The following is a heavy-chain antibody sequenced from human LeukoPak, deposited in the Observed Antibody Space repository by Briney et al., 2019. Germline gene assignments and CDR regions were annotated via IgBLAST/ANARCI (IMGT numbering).Heavy chain of an antibody. CDR1: GFTFSDYW. CDR2: IKYDGDEE. D-gene: IGHD5-18*01. V-gene: IGHV3-7*03. CDR3: AKDPGYSYGTGHFDY. J-gene: IGHJ4*02. Sequence: GGSLRLSCAASGFTFSDYWMSWMRQAPGKGLEWVANIKYDGDEEYYVDSVKGRFTISRDNAKSSLYLQLNSLRAEDTALYYCAKDPGYSYGTGHFDYWGQGTLVTVSS.